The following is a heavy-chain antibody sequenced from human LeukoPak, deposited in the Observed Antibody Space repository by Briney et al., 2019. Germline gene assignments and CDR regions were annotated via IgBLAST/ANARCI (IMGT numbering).Heavy chain of an antibody. Sequence: SETLSLTCTVSGGSVSSGSYYWSWIRQPPGKGLEWIGYIYYSGSTNYNPSLKSRVTISVDTSKNQFSLKLSSVTAADTAVYYCAREDVVANLGPWGRGTLVTVSS. CDR2: IYYSGST. CDR3: AREDVVANLGP. J-gene: IGHJ5*02. V-gene: IGHV4-61*01. CDR1: GGSVSSGSYY. D-gene: IGHD2-21*01.